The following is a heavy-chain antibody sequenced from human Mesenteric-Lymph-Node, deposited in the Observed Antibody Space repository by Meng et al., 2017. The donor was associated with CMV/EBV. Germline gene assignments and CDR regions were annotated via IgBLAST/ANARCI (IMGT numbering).Heavy chain of an antibody. J-gene: IGHJ4*02. Sequence: GESLKISCAASGFTFSNYGMHWVRQTPGRGLEWVAFIQYDGSNGYCTDSVKGRFTISRDNSKNTLSLQMNSLRVEDTAVYYCARTRELWNGGNYLEYWGQGTLVTVSS. V-gene: IGHV3-30*02. CDR1: GFTFSNYG. D-gene: IGHD1-26*01. CDR3: ARTRELWNGGNYLEY. CDR2: IQYDGSNG.